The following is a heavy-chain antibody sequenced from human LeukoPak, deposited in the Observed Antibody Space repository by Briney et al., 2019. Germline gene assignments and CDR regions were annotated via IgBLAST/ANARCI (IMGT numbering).Heavy chain of an antibody. CDR1: GGSISSSNW. D-gene: IGHD3-16*02. CDR3: ARASSYYDYVWGSYRFDY. J-gene: IGHJ4*02. V-gene: IGHV4-4*02. CDR2: IYHSGST. Sequence: SGTLSLTCAVSGGSISSSNWWSWVRQPPGKGLEWIGEIYHSGSTNYNPSLKSRVTISVDKSKNQFSLKLSSVTAADTAVYYCARASSYYDYVWGSYRFDYWGQGTLVTVSS.